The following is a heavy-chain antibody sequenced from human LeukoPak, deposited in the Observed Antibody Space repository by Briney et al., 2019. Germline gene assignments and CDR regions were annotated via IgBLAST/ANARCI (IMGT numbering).Heavy chain of an antibody. CDR3: ARHIGVVPAAIRDWYFDL. CDR2: IYYSGST. Sequence: SETLSLTCTVSGGSITSLVYYWAWIRQPPGKGLEWVGSIYYSGSTYYNPSLKSRVTISVDTSKNQFSLKLSSVTAADTAVYYCARHIGVVPAAIRDWYFDLWGRGTLVTVSS. CDR1: GGSITSLVYY. D-gene: IGHD2-2*02. J-gene: IGHJ2*01. V-gene: IGHV4-39*01.